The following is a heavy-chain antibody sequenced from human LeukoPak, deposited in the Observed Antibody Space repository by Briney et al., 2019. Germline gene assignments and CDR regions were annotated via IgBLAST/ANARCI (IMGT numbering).Heavy chain of an antibody. Sequence: ASVKVSCTASGYTFTSYGISWVRQAPGHGLEGMGWISAYNGNTNYAQKLQGRVTMTTDTSTSTAYMELRSLRSDDTAVYYCAISSGQLVVVKNYGMDVWGQGTTVTVSS. CDR1: GYTFTSYG. CDR2: ISAYNGNT. J-gene: IGHJ6*02. D-gene: IGHD6-13*01. CDR3: AISSGQLVVVKNYGMDV. V-gene: IGHV1-18*01.